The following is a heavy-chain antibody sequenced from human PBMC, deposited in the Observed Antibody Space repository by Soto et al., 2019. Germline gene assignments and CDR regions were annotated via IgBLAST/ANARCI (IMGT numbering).Heavy chain of an antibody. V-gene: IGHV3-7*03. CDR1: GFTFSSHW. Sequence: EVQLVESGGGLVQPGGSLRLSCGASGFTFSSHWMSWVRQAPGKGLEWVASIKQDGSEKPYVDSVKGRFTISRDDAKNSLYLQMNSLRAEDTAVYYCARGSGTYFAGHVDPWGQATLVTVSS. CDR2: IKQDGSEK. D-gene: IGHD1-26*01. CDR3: ARGSGTYFAGHVDP. J-gene: IGHJ5*02.